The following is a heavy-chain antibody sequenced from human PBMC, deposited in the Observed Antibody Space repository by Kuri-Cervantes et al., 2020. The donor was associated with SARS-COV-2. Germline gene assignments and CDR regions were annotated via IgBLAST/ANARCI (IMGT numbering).Heavy chain of an antibody. J-gene: IGHJ4*02. CDR2: IYYSGST. V-gene: IGHV4-39*07. CDR1: GGSISSSSYY. Sequence: ESLKISCTVSGGSISSSSYYWGWIRQPPGKGLGWIGSIYYSGSTYYNPSLKSRVTISVDTSKNQFSLKLSSVTAADTAVYYCARKGLWSGYLNWGQGTLVTVSS. CDR3: ARKGLWSGYLN. D-gene: IGHD3-3*01.